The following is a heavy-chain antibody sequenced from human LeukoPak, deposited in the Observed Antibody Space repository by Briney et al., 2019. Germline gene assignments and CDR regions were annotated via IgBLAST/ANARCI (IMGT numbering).Heavy chain of an antibody. CDR3: ARQTTPYFDK. CDR2: ISYDGSNK. CDR1: GFTFSSYG. V-gene: IGHV3-30*03. D-gene: IGHD4-11*01. Sequence: GGSLRLSCAASGFTFSSYGMHWVRQAPGKGLEWVTLISYDGSNKYYADSVKGRFTISRDNSKNTLYLQMNSLRVEDTAVYYCARQTTPYFDKWGQGTLVTVSS. J-gene: IGHJ4*02.